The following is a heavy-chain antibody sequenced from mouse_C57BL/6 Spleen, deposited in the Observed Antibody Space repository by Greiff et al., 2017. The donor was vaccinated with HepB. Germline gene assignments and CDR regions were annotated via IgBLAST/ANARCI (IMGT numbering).Heavy chain of an antibody. Sequence: QVQLKQPGAELVKPGASVKLSCKASGYTFTSYWMQWVKQRPGQGLEWIGEIDPSDSYTNYNQKFKGKATLTVDTSSSTAYMQLSSLTSEDSAVYYCASKGDYGSSHLFDYWGQGTTLTVSS. D-gene: IGHD1-1*01. CDR3: ASKGDYGSSHLFDY. J-gene: IGHJ2*01. CDR2: IDPSDSYT. CDR1: GYTFTSYW. V-gene: IGHV1-50*01.